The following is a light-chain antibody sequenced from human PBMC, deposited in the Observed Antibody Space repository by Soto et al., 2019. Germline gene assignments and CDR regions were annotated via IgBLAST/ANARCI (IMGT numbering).Light chain of an antibody. CDR2: EVS. Sequence: QSVLPQPASVSGSPGQSITISCTGTSSDIGRYNHVSWYQHHPGKAPRLIIYEVSSRPSGVSNRFSGSKSANTASLTISGLQAEDEADYYCYSYKGNSAPYVFGSGTKVTVL. V-gene: IGLV2-14*01. CDR3: YSYKGNSAPYV. CDR1: SSDIGRYNH. J-gene: IGLJ1*01.